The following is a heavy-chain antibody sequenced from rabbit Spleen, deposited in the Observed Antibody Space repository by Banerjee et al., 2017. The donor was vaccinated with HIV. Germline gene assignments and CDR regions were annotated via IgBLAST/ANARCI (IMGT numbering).Heavy chain of an antibody. D-gene: IGHD3-1*01. CDR3: ARDSGPSFSSSGMDL. Sequence: QSLEESGGDLVKPGASLTLTCTASGFSFSAGYYMCWVRQAPGKGLECIACLYAGSSVSAYYTNWAKGRFTISKPSSTTVILQMASLTVAATATYFCARDSGPSFSSSGMDLWGQGTLDTVS. CDR1: GFSFSAGYY. CDR2: LYAGSSVSA. V-gene: IGHV1S40*01. J-gene: IGHJ6*01.